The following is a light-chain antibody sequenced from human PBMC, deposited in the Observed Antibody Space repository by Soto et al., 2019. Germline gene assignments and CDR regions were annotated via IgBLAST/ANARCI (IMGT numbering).Light chain of an antibody. CDR2: DAS. Sequence: PGERATLSCRASQSVSSYLAWYQQKPGQAPRLLIYDASNRATGIPARFSGSGSGTDFTLTISSLEPEDFAVYYCQQRSNWPPRYTFGQGTKLEIK. V-gene: IGKV3-11*01. CDR1: QSVSSY. J-gene: IGKJ2*01. CDR3: QQRSNWPPRYT.